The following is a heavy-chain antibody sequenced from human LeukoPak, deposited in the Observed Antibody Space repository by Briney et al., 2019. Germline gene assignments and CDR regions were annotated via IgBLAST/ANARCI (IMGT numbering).Heavy chain of an antibody. CDR1: GFTFSSYA. J-gene: IGHJ4*02. CDR2: ISGSGGST. Sequence: PGGSLRLSCAASGFTFSSYAMSWVRQAPGKGLEWVSAISGSGGSTYYADSVKGRFTISRDNSKNTLYLQMNSLRAEDTAVYYCARDRADGSGSYLIYWGQGTLVTVSS. V-gene: IGHV3-23*01. D-gene: IGHD3-10*01. CDR3: ARDRADGSGSYLIY.